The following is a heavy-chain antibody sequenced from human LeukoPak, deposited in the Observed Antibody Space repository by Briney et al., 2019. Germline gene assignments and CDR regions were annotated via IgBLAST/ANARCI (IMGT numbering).Heavy chain of an antibody. CDR3: AREVEYYDSSGYRPHAFDV. CDR1: DGSIINNNHY. Sequence: SETLSLTCTVSDGSIINNNHYWGWTRQPPGKGLEWIGSISYSGGTAYNPSLRSRVTISVDTSKNQFSLKVNSVTAADTAVYYCAREVEYYDSSGYRPHAFDVWGQGTLVTVSS. V-gene: IGHV4-39*02. CDR2: ISYSGGT. J-gene: IGHJ3*01. D-gene: IGHD3-22*01.